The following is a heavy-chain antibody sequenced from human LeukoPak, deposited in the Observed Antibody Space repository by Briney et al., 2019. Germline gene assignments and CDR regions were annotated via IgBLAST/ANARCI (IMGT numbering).Heavy chain of an antibody. Sequence: GGSLRLSCAASGLTLSEYWMDGVRLGPGRGAEWVANLSQDGSHRKYVDSVKGRFTVYRDNAKKSLYLQMNGLEAEDTGVYYCAGWSVGNNPWGQGTLVTVSS. CDR3: AGWSVGNNP. CDR2: LSQDGSHR. CDR1: GLTLSEYW. J-gene: IGHJ1*01. V-gene: IGHV3-7*01. D-gene: IGHD1/OR15-1a*01.